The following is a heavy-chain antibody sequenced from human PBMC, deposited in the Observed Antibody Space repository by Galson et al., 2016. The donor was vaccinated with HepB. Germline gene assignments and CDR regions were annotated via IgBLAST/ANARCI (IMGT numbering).Heavy chain of an antibody. CDR1: DDSISRGNLY. D-gene: IGHD3-10*01. Sequence: TLSLTCTVSDDSISRGNLYWGWIRQPAGKGLEWIGRINKSGRTNYNPPLKSRVTISVDTSKSQFSLRLGSVTATDTAVYFCARDQGDFDPWGQGTLVTVSS. J-gene: IGHJ5*02. V-gene: IGHV4-61*02. CDR3: ARDQGDFDP. CDR2: INKSGRT.